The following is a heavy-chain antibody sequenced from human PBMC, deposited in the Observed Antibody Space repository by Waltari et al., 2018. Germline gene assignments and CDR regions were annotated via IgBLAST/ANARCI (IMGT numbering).Heavy chain of an antibody. V-gene: IGHV3-48*01. CDR3: ARDSEPGGYTFSPPPDS. Sequence: EVQLVESGGGLVQPGGPRSLSGEASGFSFSDYSMTWVRQAPGKGLEWISYISSSSQTIYYADSVKGRFTVSRDNARNSLLLQMRSLRVDDTAVYFCARDSEPGGYTFSPPPDSWGQGTMVAVSS. J-gene: IGHJ5*02. CDR2: ISSSSQTI. CDR1: GFSFSDYS. D-gene: IGHD5-18*01.